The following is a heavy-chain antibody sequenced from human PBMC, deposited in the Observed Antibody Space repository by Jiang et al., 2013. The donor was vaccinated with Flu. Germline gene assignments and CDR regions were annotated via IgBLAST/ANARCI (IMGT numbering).Heavy chain of an antibody. V-gene: IGHV4-38-2*02. CDR2: IYHSGIT. CDR3: TRDPSNYYFDSSPYYAFDI. D-gene: IGHD3-22*01. Sequence: SSSYVLGRRSPAEPPTGRGRGVDWSIYHSGITLSNPSLKSRVTISVDTSKNQFSLKLSSVTAADTAVYYCTRDPSNYYFDSSPYYAFDIWGQGTMVTISS. J-gene: IGHJ3*02. CDR1: SSSYV.